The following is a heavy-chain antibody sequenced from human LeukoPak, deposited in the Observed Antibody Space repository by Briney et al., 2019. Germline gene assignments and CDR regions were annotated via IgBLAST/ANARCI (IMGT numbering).Heavy chain of an antibody. J-gene: IGHJ4*02. CDR1: GFTFDDYG. V-gene: IGHV3-20*04. CDR2: INWNGGST. D-gene: IGHD6-19*01. Sequence: GGSLRLSCAASGFTFDDYGMSWVRQAPGKGLEWVSGINWNGGSTGYADSVKGRFTISRDNAKNTLYLQMNSLTADDTAMYYCVNMRGGAVAGTRSDYWGQGTLVTVSS. CDR3: VNMRGGAVAGTRSDY.